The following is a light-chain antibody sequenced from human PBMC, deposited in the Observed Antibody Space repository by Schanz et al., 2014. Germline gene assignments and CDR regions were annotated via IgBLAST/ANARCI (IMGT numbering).Light chain of an antibody. Sequence: DIVLTQSPATLSVSPGERATLSCRASQGVSGNLAWYQQKPGQAPKLLIYGASTRATGIPARFSGSGSGTEFTLTISSLQSEDFAVYYCQQYNNWPLTFGGGTKVEIK. V-gene: IGKV3-15*01. J-gene: IGKJ4*01. CDR3: QQYNNWPLT. CDR2: GAS. CDR1: QGVSGN.